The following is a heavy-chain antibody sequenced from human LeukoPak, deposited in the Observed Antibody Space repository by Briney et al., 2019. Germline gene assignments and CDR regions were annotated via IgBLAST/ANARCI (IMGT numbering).Heavy chain of an antibody. CDR1: GGSFSGYY. Sequence: SQTLSLTCAVYGGSFSGYYWSWIRQPPGKGLEWIGEINHSGSTNYNPSLKSRVTISVDTSKNQFSLKLSSVTAADTAVYYCARGGYKRLYYMDVWGKGTTVTVSS. CDR2: INHSGST. CDR3: ARGGYKRLYYMDV. D-gene: IGHD5-18*01. J-gene: IGHJ6*03. V-gene: IGHV4-34*01.